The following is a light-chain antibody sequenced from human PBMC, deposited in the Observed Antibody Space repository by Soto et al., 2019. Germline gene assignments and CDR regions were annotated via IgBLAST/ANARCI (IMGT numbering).Light chain of an antibody. CDR2: DAS. V-gene: IGKV3-20*01. J-gene: IGKJ1*01. CDR3: QQYASSRT. Sequence: EIVLTQSPGTLSLSPGERAALSCRASQSVTNNYLAWYQQKPGQAPRLLIYDASGRDTGISGRFRGSGSGTDFTLTISRLEPADSAIYYCQQYASSRTFGQGTKVEIK. CDR1: QSVTNNY.